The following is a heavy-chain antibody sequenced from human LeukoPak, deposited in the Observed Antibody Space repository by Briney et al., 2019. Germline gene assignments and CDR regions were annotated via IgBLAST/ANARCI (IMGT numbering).Heavy chain of an antibody. D-gene: IGHD3-10*01. CDR2: ISYDGSNK. V-gene: IGHV3-30-3*01. J-gene: IGHJ4*02. CDR1: GFTFSSYA. Sequence: GGSLRLSCADSGFTFSSYAMHWVRQAPGKGLEWVAVISYDGSNKYYADSVKGRFTISRDNSKNTLYLQMNSLRAEDTAVYYCARDCGDYYGSGSYYFPDYWGQGTLVTVSS. CDR3: ARDCGDYYGSGSYYFPDY.